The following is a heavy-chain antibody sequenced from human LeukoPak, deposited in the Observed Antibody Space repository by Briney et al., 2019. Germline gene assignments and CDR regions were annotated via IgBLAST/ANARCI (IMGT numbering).Heavy chain of an antibody. V-gene: IGHV1-58*01. CDR2: IVVGSGNT. Sequence: TSVTVSCTSSGFTFTSSAVRWVRQARGQRLEWIGCIVVGSGNTNYAQKFQERVTITRDMSTSTAYMELSSLRSEDTAVYYCAARFGDYSDYWGQGTLVTVSS. CDR1: GFTFTSSA. J-gene: IGHJ4*02. D-gene: IGHD3-10*01. CDR3: AARFGDYSDY.